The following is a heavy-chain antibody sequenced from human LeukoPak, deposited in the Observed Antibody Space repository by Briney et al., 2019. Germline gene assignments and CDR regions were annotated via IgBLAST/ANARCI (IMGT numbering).Heavy chain of an antibody. J-gene: IGHJ4*02. Sequence: PSETLSLTCTVSGGSISSYYRSWIRQPPGKGLEWIGYIYYSGSTNYNPSLKSRVTISVDTSKNQFSLKLSSVTAADTAVYYCARAGSGSYYKKPLDYWGRGTLVTVSS. CDR3: ARAGSGSYYKKPLDY. CDR2: IYYSGST. V-gene: IGHV4-59*01. CDR1: GGSISSYY. D-gene: IGHD3-10*01.